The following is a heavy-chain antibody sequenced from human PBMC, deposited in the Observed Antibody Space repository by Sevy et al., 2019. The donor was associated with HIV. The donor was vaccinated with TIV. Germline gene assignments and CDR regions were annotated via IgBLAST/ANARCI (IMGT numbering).Heavy chain of an antibody. J-gene: IGHJ5*02. CDR1: GFTFSSYW. Sequence: GGSLRLSCAASGFTFSSYWMHWVRQAPGKGLVWVSRINSDGSSTSYADSVKGRFTISRDNAKNTLYLQMSSLRAEDTAVYYCARDLVLMVYAMDNWFDPWGQGTLVTVSS. V-gene: IGHV3-74*01. CDR3: ARDLVLMVYAMDNWFDP. D-gene: IGHD2-8*01. CDR2: INSDGSST.